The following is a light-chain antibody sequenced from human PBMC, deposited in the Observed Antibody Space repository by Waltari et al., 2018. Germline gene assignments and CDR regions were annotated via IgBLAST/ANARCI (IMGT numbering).Light chain of an antibody. CDR1: RSMSSW. V-gene: IGKV1-5*03. J-gene: IGKJ1*01. CDR3: QQYRT. Sequence: SASVGDRVTITCRASRSMSSWLAWYQQKPGKAPKLLIHKASTLESGVPSRFSGSGSGTEFTLTISSLQPDDFATYYCQQYRTFGQGTKVEIK. CDR2: KAS.